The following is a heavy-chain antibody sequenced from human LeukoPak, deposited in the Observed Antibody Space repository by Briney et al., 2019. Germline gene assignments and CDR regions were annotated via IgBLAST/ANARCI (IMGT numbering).Heavy chain of an antibody. J-gene: IGHJ3*01. V-gene: IGHV3-21*01. CDR3: ARDLTYFFQNNGSYYDALDV. CDR2: ISSSSSYI. CDR1: GFTFSSYT. D-gene: IGHD3-22*01. Sequence: PGGSLRLSCAASGFTFSSYTMNWVRQAPGKGLEWVSSISSSSSYIYYADSVKGRFTISRDNAKNSLYLQMNSLRAEDTAVYYCARDLTYFFQNNGSYYDALDVWGQGTVVTVSS.